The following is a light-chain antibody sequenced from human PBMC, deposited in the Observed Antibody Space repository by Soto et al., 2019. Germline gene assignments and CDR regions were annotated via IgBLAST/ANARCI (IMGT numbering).Light chain of an antibody. V-gene: IGKV1-9*01. CDR3: QQANTYPHT. Sequence: DIQLTQSPSFLSASVGDRVTITCRASQGISSSLAWFQQKPGKAPKLLIYAASTLQSRVPSRFSGSGSGTDFTLTINSLQPEDFATYYCQQANTYPHTFGQGTKLEIK. CDR1: QGISSS. J-gene: IGKJ2*01. CDR2: AAS.